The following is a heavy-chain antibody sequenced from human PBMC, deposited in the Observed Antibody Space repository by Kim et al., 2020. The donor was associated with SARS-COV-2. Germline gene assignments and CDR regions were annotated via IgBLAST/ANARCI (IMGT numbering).Heavy chain of an antibody. CDR3: ARGVRTFSMILVVITAQTYFFDS. Sequence: SETLSLTCAVYGGSFSDYYWTWIRQPPGKGLEWIGEINHSGSTNSNPSLKSRVTISVDTSKNQFSLNLRSVTAADTAVYYCARGVRTFSMILVVITAQTYFFDSGSQGTRVTVPS. J-gene: IGHJ4*02. V-gene: IGHV4-34*01. CDR2: INHSGST. D-gene: IGHD3-22*01. CDR1: GGSFSDYY.